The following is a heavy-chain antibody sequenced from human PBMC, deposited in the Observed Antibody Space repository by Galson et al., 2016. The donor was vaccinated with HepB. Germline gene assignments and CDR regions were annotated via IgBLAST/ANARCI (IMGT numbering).Heavy chain of an antibody. CDR3: SGALGWESTS. J-gene: IGHJ5*02. CDR1: GFTLNSYF. CDR2: INQDGSDK. V-gene: IGHV3-7*03. D-gene: IGHD1-26*01. Sequence: SLRLSCAASGFTLNSYFMTWVRQAPGKGLEWVANINQDGSDKHYVDSVKGRFTISRDNAKNSLYMQMNSLKAEDTAVYYCSGALGWESTSWGQGTLVTVSS.